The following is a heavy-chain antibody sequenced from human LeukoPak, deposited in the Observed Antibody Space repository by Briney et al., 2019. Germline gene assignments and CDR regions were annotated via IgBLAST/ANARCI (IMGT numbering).Heavy chain of an antibody. D-gene: IGHD5-18*01. CDR2: IYYSGST. CDR3: AVGYNYGYLDY. Sequence: SETLSLTCTVPGASISSYYWSWIRRPPGKGLEWIGYIYYSGSTKYNPSLKSRVTISLDTSKNQFSLKLSSVTAVDTAVYYCAVGYNYGYLDYWGQGTLVTVSS. J-gene: IGHJ4*02. V-gene: IGHV4-59*01. CDR1: GASISSYY.